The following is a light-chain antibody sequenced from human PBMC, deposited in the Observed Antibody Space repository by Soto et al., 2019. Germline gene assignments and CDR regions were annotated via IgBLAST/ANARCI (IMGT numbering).Light chain of an antibody. CDR1: QSVSSN. CDR3: QPYNNWPQT. V-gene: IGKV3-15*01. J-gene: IGKJ1*01. Sequence: KGMNQSEATLSVSELERARLSCRASQSVSSNLAWYQQKPGQAPRLLIYGASTRATGIPARFSGSGSGTEFTLTISSLQSEDFAVYYCQPYNNWPQTFGQGTKVDI. CDR2: GAS.